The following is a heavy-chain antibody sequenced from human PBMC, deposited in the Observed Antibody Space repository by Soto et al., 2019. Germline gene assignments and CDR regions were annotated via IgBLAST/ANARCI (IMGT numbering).Heavy chain of an antibody. CDR3: ASRRRGHYYGSGSYYARGYYYYGMDV. V-gene: IGHV4-34*01. CDR1: GGSFSGYY. Sequence: PSETLSLTCAVYGGSFSGYYWSWIRQPPGKGLEWIGEINHSGSTNYNPSLKSRVTISVDTSKNQFSLKLSSVTAADTAVYYCASRRRGHYYGSGSYYARGYYYYGMDVWGQGTTVTVS. J-gene: IGHJ6*02. D-gene: IGHD3-10*01. CDR2: INHSGST.